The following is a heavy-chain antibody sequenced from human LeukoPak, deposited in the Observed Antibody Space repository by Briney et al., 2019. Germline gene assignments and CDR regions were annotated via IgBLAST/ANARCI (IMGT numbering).Heavy chain of an antibody. CDR2: IYYSGST. Sequence: PSETLSLTCTVSGGSISSYYWSWIRQPPGKGLEWIGYIYYSGSTNYNPSPKSRVTISVDTSKNQFSLRLSSVTAVDTAFYYCARTPDVTRWLQPFDYWGQGILVTVSS. CDR3: ARTPDVTRWLQPFDY. J-gene: IGHJ4*02. D-gene: IGHD5-24*01. V-gene: IGHV4-59*01. CDR1: GGSISSYY.